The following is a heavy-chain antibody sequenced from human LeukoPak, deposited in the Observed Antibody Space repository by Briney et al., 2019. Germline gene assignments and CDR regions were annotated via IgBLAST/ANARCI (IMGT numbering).Heavy chain of an antibody. Sequence: GGSLRLSCAASGFTFSDHYMDWVRQAPGKGLEWVGRTRNKANSYTTEYAASVKGRFTISRDDPKNSLYLQMNSLKTEDTAVYYCARRKETTGDAFDIWGQGTMVTVSS. D-gene: IGHD1-1*01. J-gene: IGHJ3*02. CDR1: GFTFSDHY. CDR3: ARRKETTGDAFDI. V-gene: IGHV3-72*01. CDR2: TRNKANSYTT.